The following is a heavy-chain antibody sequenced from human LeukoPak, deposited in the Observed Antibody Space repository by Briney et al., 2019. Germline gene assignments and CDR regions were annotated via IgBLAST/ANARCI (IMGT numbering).Heavy chain of an antibody. D-gene: IGHD6-25*01. V-gene: IGHV4-39*07. CDR3: ARWGAGAAGY. J-gene: IGHJ4*02. Sequence: PSETLSLTCTVSGGSISSSSYYWDWIRQPPGKGLEWIGSIYYSGSTYYNPSLKSRVTISVDTSKNQFSLKLSSVTAADTAVYYCARWGAGAAGYWGQGTLVTVSS. CDR1: GGSISSSSYY. CDR2: IYYSGST.